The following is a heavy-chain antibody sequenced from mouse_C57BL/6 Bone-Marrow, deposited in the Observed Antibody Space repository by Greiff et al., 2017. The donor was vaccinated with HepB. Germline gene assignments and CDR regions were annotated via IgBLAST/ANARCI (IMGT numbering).Heavy chain of an antibody. J-gene: IGHJ2*01. CDR2: MYPRSGNT. Sequence: VQLQQSGAELVRPGASVKLSCKASGYTFTSYGIGWVKQRTGQGLEWIGGMYPRSGNTYYNEKFKGKARLTADKSSSTAYMELRSLTSEDSAVYIGARETTVVAGGDGGRGTALTVTS. CDR3: ARETTVVAGGD. V-gene: IGHV1-81*01. CDR1: GYTFTSYG. D-gene: IGHD1-1*01.